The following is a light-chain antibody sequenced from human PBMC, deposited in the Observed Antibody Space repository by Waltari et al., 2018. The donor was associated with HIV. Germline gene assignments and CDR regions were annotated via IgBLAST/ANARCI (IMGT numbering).Light chain of an antibody. CDR1: RNVGAF. Sequence: DIRLTQSPSTVSASAGDRVAITCRAGRNVGAFLAWYQQKPGKPHKLLIFQASILEGGVPSRFSGSVSGSDFTLTINGLQSDDIATYYCHKYASFSGTFGQGTKVELK. J-gene: IGKJ1*01. V-gene: IGKV1-5*03. CDR2: QAS. CDR3: HKYASFSGT.